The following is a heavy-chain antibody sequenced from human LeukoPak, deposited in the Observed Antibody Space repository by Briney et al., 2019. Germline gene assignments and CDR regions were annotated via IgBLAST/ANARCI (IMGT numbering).Heavy chain of an antibody. J-gene: IGHJ4*02. CDR2: IIPIFGTA. D-gene: IGHD2/OR15-2a*01. CDR1: GGTFSSYA. V-gene: IGHV1-69*13. CDR3: ASDRVSALYY. Sequence: SVKVSCKASGGTFSSYAISWVRQAPGQGLEWMGGIIPIFGTANYAQKFQGRVTITADESTSTAYMELSSLRSEDTAVYNCASDRVSALYYWGQGTLVTVSS.